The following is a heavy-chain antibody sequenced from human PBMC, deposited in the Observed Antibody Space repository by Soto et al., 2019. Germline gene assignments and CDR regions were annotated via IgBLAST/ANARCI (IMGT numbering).Heavy chain of an antibody. CDR1: GFTFSNYG. Sequence: QVHLVESGGGVVQTGRSLTLSCAASGFTFSNYGMHWVRQAPGKGLEWVAVIWHDGSNQYYADAVQGRFTVSRDHSYNTLYLQLNSLRAENTAVYSCARVFNIAAPGGVYNYYALDVWGRGTTVTVSS. CDR2: IWHDGSNQ. V-gene: IGHV3-33*01. D-gene: IGHD6-13*01. CDR3: ARVFNIAAPGGVYNYYALDV. J-gene: IGHJ6*02.